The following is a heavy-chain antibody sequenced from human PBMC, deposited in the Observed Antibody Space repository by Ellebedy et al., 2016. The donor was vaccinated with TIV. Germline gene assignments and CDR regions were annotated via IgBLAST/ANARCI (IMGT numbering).Heavy chain of an antibody. V-gene: IGHV1-18*04. Sequence: AASVKVSCKASGYTFTNYGISWVRQAPGQGLEWMGWLSAYNGNTEFAQKFQGRVNLTTEISTNTAYMELRSLTSDDTAVYYCARGYYDTVLDHWGQGTLVTVSS. CDR3: ARGYYDTVLDH. CDR1: GYTFTNYG. J-gene: IGHJ4*02. D-gene: IGHD3-22*01. CDR2: LSAYNGNT.